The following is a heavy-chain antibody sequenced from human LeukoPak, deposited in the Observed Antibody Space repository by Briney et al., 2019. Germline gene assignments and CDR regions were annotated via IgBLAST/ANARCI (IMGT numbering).Heavy chain of an antibody. CDR3: ARHAMRTYDSSGYYLY. CDR1: GGSISSSSYY. Sequence: SETLSLTCTVSGGSISSSSYYWGWIRQPPGKGLEWIGSIYYSGSTYYNPSLKSRVTISVGTSKNQFSLKLSSVTAADTAVYYCARHAMRTYDSSGYYLYWGQGTLVTVSS. J-gene: IGHJ4*02. D-gene: IGHD3-22*01. V-gene: IGHV4-39*01. CDR2: IYYSGST.